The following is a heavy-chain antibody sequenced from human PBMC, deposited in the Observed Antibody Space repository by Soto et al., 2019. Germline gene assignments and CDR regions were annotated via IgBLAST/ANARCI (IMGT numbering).Heavy chain of an antibody. CDR2: IYHGGTT. V-gene: IGHV4-38-2*02. J-gene: IGHJ4*01. CDR1: GYSISSGSY. D-gene: IGHD6-19*01. Sequence: SETLSLTCTVSGYSISSGSYLAWIRQPPGKGSEWIASIYHGGTTFYNPSLKSRITISVDTSNNQFSLKLTSVTAADTAVYYCARVHVMVVAGSTFDYWGHGTLVTVSS. CDR3: ARVHVMVVAGSTFDY.